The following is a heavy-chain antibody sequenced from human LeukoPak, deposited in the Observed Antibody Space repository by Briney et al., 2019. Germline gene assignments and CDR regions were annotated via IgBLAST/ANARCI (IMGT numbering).Heavy chain of an antibody. CDR2: IGISSGNT. Sequence: GGSPRLSCAASGFTFSHYSMNWVRRAPGKGLEWISYIGISSGNTKYADSVKGRFTISGDKAKNSVYLQMNSLRVEDTAVYYCARDTKYAFDNWGQGTLVTVSS. V-gene: IGHV3-48*01. J-gene: IGHJ4*02. CDR1: GFTFSHYS. D-gene: IGHD2-2*01. CDR3: ARDTKYAFDN.